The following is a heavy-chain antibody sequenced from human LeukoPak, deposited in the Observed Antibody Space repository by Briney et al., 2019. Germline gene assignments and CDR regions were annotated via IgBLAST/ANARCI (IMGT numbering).Heavy chain of an antibody. Sequence: NASETLSLTCAVYGGSFSGYYWSWIRQPPGKGLEWIGEINHSGSTNYNPSLKSRVTISVDTSKNQFSLKLSSMTAADTAVYYCARGRGYSYGYVHGYNFPASIALDYWGQGTLVTVSS. CDR1: GGSFSGYY. CDR3: ARGRGYSYGYVHGYNFPASIALDY. D-gene: IGHD5-18*01. CDR2: INHSGST. J-gene: IGHJ4*02. V-gene: IGHV4-34*01.